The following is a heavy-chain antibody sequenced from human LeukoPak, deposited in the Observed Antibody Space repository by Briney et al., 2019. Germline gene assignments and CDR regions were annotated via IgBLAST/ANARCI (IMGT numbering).Heavy chain of an antibody. CDR1: GYTFTSYG. CDR2: INPNSGGT. CDR3: ARSVSRITMIVVVITGAFDI. J-gene: IGHJ6*04. V-gene: IGHV1-2*02. D-gene: IGHD3-22*01. Sequence: VASVKVSCKASGYTFTSYGISWVRQAPGQGLEWMGWINPNSGGTNYAQKFQGRVTMTRDTSISTAYMELSRLRSDDTAVYYCARSVSRITMIVVVITGAFDIWGKGTTVTISS.